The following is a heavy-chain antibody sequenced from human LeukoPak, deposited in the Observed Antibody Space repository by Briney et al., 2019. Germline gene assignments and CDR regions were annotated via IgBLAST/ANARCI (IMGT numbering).Heavy chain of an antibody. D-gene: IGHD6-13*01. Sequence: ASVKVSFKASGGTFSSYAISWVRQAPGQGLEWMGGTIPIFGTANYAQKFQGRVTITADESTSTAYMELSSLRSEDTAVYYCARDTRGRSSSWYGACDYWGQGTLVTVSS. J-gene: IGHJ4*02. CDR3: ARDTRGRSSSWYGACDY. CDR1: GGTFSSYA. CDR2: TIPIFGTA. V-gene: IGHV1-69*01.